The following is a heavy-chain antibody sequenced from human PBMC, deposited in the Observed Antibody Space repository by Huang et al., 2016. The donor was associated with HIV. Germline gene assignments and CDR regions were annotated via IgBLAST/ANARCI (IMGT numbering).Heavy chain of an antibody. CDR1: GFTFDDYA. CDR3: GKDNGRDYYYGMDA. CDR2: IKWNSGNK. J-gene: IGHJ6*02. Sequence: EVQLVESGGGLVQPGRYLRLSCVVSGFTFDDYAMHWVRQAPGKVPEWVSGIKWNSGNKGYADSVRGRFTIAIDNAKNSLYLQMNSLRAEDTALYYCGKDNGRDYYYGMDAWGRGTTVIVSS. V-gene: IGHV3-9*01.